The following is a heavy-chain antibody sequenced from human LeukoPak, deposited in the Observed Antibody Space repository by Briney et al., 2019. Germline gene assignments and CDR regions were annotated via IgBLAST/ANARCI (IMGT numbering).Heavy chain of an antibody. CDR1: GFTFITYA. Sequence: GGSLRLSFPSSGFTFITYAMSEVRPAPGKGLEGVSAISGSGITTFYSDSVKGRFTIARDNSKNTMYLLMNSLRAEDTAVYYCAKAETFYGDVAYFDYWGQGTLVTVSS. CDR2: ISGSGITT. J-gene: IGHJ4*02. V-gene: IGHV3-23*01. D-gene: IGHD4-17*01. CDR3: AKAETFYGDVAYFDY.